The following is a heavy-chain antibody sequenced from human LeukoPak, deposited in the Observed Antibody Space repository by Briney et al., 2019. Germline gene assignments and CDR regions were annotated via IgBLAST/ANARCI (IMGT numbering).Heavy chain of an antibody. V-gene: IGHV3-23*01. CDR3: AKDPTSVGGHFDWLLGH. CDR2: IGYSDNT. D-gene: IGHD3-9*01. CDR1: GDSISSSD. J-gene: IGHJ4*02. Sequence: ETLSLTCTVSGDSISSSDFYWGWIRRPPGKGLEWVSTIGYSDNTYYADSVKGRFTISRDNSENTLYLQMNSLRAEDTAIYYCAKDPTSVGGHFDWLLGHWGQGTLVTVSS.